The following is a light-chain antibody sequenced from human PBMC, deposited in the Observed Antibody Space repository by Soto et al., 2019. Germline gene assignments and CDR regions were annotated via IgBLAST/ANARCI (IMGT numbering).Light chain of an antibody. J-gene: IGLJ2*01. CDR3: TSWTTSTTMK. V-gene: IGLV2-14*01. Sequence: QSALTQPASVSGSPGQSITISCTGTSSDVGAYNYVSWYQQHPGKAPKLMIYDVNIRPSGVSIRFSGSKSGNTASLTISGLQAEDEADYYCTSWTTSTTMKFGGGTQLTVL. CDR1: SSDVGAYNY. CDR2: DVN.